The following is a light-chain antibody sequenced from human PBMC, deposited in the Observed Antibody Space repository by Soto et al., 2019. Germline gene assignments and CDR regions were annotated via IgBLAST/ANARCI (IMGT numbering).Light chain of an antibody. CDR2: DVS. Sequence: QSALTQPASVSGSPGQSITISCTGTSSDVGAYNYDSWYQQYPGEAPKVIIYDVSHRPAGVSNRFSGSKSGNTASLTISGLQTQDEADYYCSSSTSATNYVFGTGTKLTVL. CDR1: SSDVGAYNY. J-gene: IGLJ1*01. V-gene: IGLV2-14*01. CDR3: SSSTSATNYV.